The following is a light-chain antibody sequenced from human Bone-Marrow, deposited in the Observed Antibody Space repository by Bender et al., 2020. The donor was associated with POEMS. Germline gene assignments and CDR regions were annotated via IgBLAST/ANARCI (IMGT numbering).Light chain of an antibody. Sequence: SSLLTQPPSVAVAPGETARLTCGGDNIGSRSVHWYQQRPGQAPVLVVYDDRLRPSGIPERFSGSNSENTATLTISGTQAMDEADYYCQAWDNTVVFGGGTKLTVL. V-gene: IGLV3-21*02. J-gene: IGLJ2*01. CDR2: DDR. CDR1: NIGSRS. CDR3: QAWDNTVV.